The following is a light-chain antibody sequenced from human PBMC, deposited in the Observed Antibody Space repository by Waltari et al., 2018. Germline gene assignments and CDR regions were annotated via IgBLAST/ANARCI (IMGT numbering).Light chain of an antibody. J-gene: IGKJ3*01. CDR1: QSLVHSDGNTY. V-gene: IGKV2-30*02. CDR2: KVS. CDR3: MQGTHWPPFT. Sequence: VVVTQSPLSLPVTLGQPASISCRSSQSLVHSDGNTYLNWFQQRPGQSPRRLIYKVSNRYSGVPDRFSGSGSGTDFTLKISRVEAEDVGVYYCMQGTHWPPFTFGPGTKVDIK.